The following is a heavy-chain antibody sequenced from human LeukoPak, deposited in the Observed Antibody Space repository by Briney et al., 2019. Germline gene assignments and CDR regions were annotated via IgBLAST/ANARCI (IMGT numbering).Heavy chain of an antibody. D-gene: IGHD4-11*01. Sequence: ASVKVSCKASGYTFTGYYMHWVRQAPGQGLEWMGRINPNSGGTNYAQKFQGRVTMTRDTSISTAYMELSRLRSDDTAVYYCATTVNYYYGRDVWGQGTTVTVSS. CDR3: ATTVNYYYGRDV. J-gene: IGHJ6*02. CDR2: INPNSGGT. V-gene: IGHV1-2*06. CDR1: GYTFTGYY.